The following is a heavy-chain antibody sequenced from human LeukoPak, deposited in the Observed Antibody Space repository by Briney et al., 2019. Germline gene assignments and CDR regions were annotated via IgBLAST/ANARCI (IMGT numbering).Heavy chain of an antibody. Sequence: GGSLRLSCAASGFTFSSYAMSWVRQAPGKGLEWVSAISGSGGSTYYADSVKCRFTISRDNSKNTLYLQMNSLRAEDTAVYYCAKDQTVLGELNYYGMDVWGQGTTVTVSS. CDR2: ISGSGGST. D-gene: IGHD3-16*01. V-gene: IGHV3-23*01. CDR3: AKDQTVLGELNYYGMDV. J-gene: IGHJ6*02. CDR1: GFTFSSYA.